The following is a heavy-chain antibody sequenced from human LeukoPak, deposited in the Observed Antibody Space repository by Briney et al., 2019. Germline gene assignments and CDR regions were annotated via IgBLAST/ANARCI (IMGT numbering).Heavy chain of an antibody. V-gene: IGHV3-74*01. Sequence: GGSLRLSCAASGFPFNSYWMHWVRQAPGKGLVWVSGISTDGSDTRYADSVKGRFTISRDNAKNTLYLQLNNLRGEDTAVYYCARDFKDRGVWGQGTLVTVSS. J-gene: IGHJ4*02. CDR2: ISTDGSDT. D-gene: IGHD3-10*01. CDR1: GFPFNSYW. CDR3: ARDFKDRGV.